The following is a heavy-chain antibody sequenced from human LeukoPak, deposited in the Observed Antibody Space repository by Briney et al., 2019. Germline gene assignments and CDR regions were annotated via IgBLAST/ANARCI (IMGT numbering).Heavy chain of an antibody. CDR1: GDFFRSYW. D-gene: IGHD1-26*01. J-gene: IGHJ4*02. CDR2: IHATGST. Sequence: PSETLSLTCDVSGDFFRSYWWGWVRQPAGKGLEWIGRIHATGSTNFNPSLKSRLTMSMDTSTNQFSLKLTSVTAADTAVYFCARQGYTASYYFLDSWSQGILVTVSS. V-gene: IGHV4-4*07. CDR3: ARQGYTASYYFLDS.